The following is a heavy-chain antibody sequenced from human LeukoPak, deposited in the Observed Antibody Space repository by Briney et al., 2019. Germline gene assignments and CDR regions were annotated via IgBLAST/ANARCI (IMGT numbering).Heavy chain of an antibody. CDR1: GYTFTSYG. CDR2: ISAYNGNT. J-gene: IGHJ5*02. Sequence: GASVKVSCKASGYTFTSYGISWVRQAPGQGLEWMGWISAYNGNTNYAQKLQGRVTMTTDTSTSTAYMELRSLRSDDTAVYYCARGPPNVVPAAIKGNWFDPWGQGTLVTVSS. V-gene: IGHV1-18*01. D-gene: IGHD2-2*02. CDR3: ARGPPNVVPAAIKGNWFDP.